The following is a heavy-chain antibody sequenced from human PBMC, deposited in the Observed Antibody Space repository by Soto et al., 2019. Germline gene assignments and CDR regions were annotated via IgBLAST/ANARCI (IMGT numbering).Heavy chain of an antibody. Sequence: SETLSLTCTVSGGSISSSSYYWGWIRQPPGKGLEWIGSIYYSGSTYYNPSLKSRVTISVDTSKNQFSLKLSSVTAADTAVYYCARQGDGYVVALFDYWGQGTLVTVSS. J-gene: IGHJ4*02. CDR1: GGSISSSSYY. V-gene: IGHV4-39*01. CDR2: IYYSGST. D-gene: IGHD2-15*01. CDR3: ARQGDGYVVALFDY.